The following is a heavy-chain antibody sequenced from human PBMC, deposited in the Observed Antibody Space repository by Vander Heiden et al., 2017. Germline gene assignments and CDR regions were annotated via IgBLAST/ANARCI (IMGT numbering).Heavy chain of an antibody. J-gene: IGHJ6*02. D-gene: IGHD3-3*01. CDR1: GFSLSNARMG. CDR3: ARISSITICGGVIITGMDV. CDR2: IFSNDEK. V-gene: IGHV2-26*01. Sequence: QVTLKESGPVLVKPTETLTLTCTVSGFSLSNARMGVSWIRQPPGKALEWLAHIFSNDEKSYSTSLKSRLTISKDTSKSQVVLTMTNMDPVDTATYYCARISSITICGGVIITGMDVWGQGTTVTVSS.